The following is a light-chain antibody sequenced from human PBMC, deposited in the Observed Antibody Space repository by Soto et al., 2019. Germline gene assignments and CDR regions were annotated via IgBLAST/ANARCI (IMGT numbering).Light chain of an antibody. CDR2: AAS. Sequence: DIQMTQSPSSLSASVVDIVSITFGASQSISSYLNWYQQKPGKAPKLLIYAASSLQSGVPSRFSGSGSGTDFTLTISSLQPEDFATYYCQQSYGTPITFGQGTRLEIK. CDR1: QSISSY. V-gene: IGKV1-39*01. J-gene: IGKJ5*01. CDR3: QQSYGTPIT.